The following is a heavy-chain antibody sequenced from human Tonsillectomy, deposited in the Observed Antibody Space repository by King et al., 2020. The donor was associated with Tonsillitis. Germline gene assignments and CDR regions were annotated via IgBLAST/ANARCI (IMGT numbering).Heavy chain of an antibody. CDR3: ARDQYYYDSSGYYSGGGNWFDP. V-gene: IGHV1-69*09. Sequence: QLVQSGAEVKKPGSSVKVSCKASGGTFSSYAISWVRQAPGQGLEWMGRIIPILGIANYAQKFQGRDTITADKSTSTAYMELSSLRSEDTAVYYCARDQYYYDSSGYYSGGGNWFDPWGQGTLVTVSS. CDR2: IIPILGIA. D-gene: IGHD3-22*01. CDR1: GGTFSSYA. J-gene: IGHJ5*02.